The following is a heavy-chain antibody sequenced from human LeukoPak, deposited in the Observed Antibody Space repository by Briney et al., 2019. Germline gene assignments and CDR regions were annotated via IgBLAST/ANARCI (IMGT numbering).Heavy chain of an antibody. CDR3: ARAIAAAADFDY. CDR2: INAGNGNT. D-gene: IGHD6-13*01. V-gene: IGHV1-3*01. Sequence: GASVKVSCKASGYTFTSYAMHWVRQAPGQRLEWMGWINAGNGNTKYSLKFQGRVTITRDTSASTAYMELSSLRSEDTAVYYCARAIAAAADFDYWGQGTLVTVSS. CDR1: GYTFTSYA. J-gene: IGHJ4*02.